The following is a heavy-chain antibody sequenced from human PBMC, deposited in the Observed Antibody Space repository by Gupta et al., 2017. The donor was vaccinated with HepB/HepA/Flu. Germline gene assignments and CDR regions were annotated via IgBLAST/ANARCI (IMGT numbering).Heavy chain of an antibody. V-gene: IGHV5-51*01. CDR3: VRQSNIYGDYNS. CDR1: GYTFTNYW. CDR2: IYPGDSDT. Sequence: EVQLVQSGAEVKKPGESLKISCETSGYTFTNYWIGWVRQMPGKGLDWMGIIYPGDSDTTYSPSFQGQVTISVDKSINTAYLQWSSLRASDTAMYYCVRQSNIYGDYNSWGQGTLVTVSS. D-gene: IGHD4-17*01. J-gene: IGHJ4*02.